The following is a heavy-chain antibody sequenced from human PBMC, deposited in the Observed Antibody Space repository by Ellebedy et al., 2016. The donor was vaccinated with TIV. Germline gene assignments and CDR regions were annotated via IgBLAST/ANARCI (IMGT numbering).Heavy chain of an antibody. CDR1: EFILGSFG. CDR2: ISYDGNNK. D-gene: IGHD4-17*01. V-gene: IGHV3-30*03. Sequence: GGSLRLSCAASEFILGSFGMHWVRQAPGKGLEWLAFISYDGNNKYIADSVKGRLTISRDNAKNSLYLQMNSLRAEDTAVYYCATDGSYGDYRSPTHAFEIWGQGTMVTVSS. J-gene: IGHJ3*02. CDR3: ATDGSYGDYRSPTHAFEI.